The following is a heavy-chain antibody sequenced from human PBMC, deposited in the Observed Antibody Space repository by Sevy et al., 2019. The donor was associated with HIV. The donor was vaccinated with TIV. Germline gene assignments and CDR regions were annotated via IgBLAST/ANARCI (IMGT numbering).Heavy chain of an antibody. D-gene: IGHD3-3*01. CDR1: GASISSADYY. Sequence: SETLSLICSVSGASISSADYYWTWIRQPPGKGLEWMGFISYSGSTYYNPSLKGRLGFSMDTSNNQVSLTLSSVTATDTAVYYCAREGLNDFWSGQFYYYGMDIWGQGTTVTVSS. CDR3: AREGLNDFWSGQFYYYGMDI. CDR2: ISYSGST. J-gene: IGHJ6*02. V-gene: IGHV4-30-4*01.